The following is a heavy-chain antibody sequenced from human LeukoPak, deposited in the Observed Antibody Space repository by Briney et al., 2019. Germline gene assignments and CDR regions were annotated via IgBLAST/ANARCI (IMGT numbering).Heavy chain of an antibody. CDR3: ARDATDDPGYCSSTSCPVGWFDP. D-gene: IGHD2-2*01. J-gene: IGHJ5*02. CDR1: GFTVSSNY. V-gene: IGHV3-53*01. Sequence: PGGSLRLSCAASGFTVSSNYMSWVRQAPGKGLEWVSVIYSGGSTYYADSVKGRFTISRDNAKNSLYLQMNSLRAEDTAVYYCARDATDDPGYCSSTSCPVGWFDPWGQGTLVTVSS. CDR2: IYSGGST.